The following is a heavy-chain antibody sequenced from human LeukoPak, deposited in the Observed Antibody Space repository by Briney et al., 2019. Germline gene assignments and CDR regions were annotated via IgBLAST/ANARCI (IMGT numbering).Heavy chain of an antibody. V-gene: IGHV4-34*01. CDR3: ARDAAADY. D-gene: IGHD2-2*01. CDR1: GGSFSGYY. CDR2: INHSGST. Sequence: SETLSLTCAVYGGSFSGYYWSWIRQPPGKGLEWIGEINHSGSTNYNPSLKSRVTISVDTSKNQFSLKLSSVTAADTAVYYCARDAAADYWGQGTLVAVSS. J-gene: IGHJ4*02.